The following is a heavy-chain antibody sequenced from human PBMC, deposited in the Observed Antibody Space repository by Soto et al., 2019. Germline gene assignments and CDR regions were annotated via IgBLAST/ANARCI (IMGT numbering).Heavy chain of an antibody. J-gene: IGHJ4*02. CDR1: GFSLSSPAVG. Sequence: QITLKESGPALVSPTQTLTLTCTFSGFSLSSPAVGVGWIRQAPGQAPEWLALMYWNDDNHYSPPLRNRLTLAKDTSSNQVVLTMTNVDPADTATYYCAHGSGWLFDQWGQGTLVTVTS. CDR2: MYWNDDN. D-gene: IGHD3-22*01. V-gene: IGHV2-5*01. CDR3: AHGSGWLFDQ.